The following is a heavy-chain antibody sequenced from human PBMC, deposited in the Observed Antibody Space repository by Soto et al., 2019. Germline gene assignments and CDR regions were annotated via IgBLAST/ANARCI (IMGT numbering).Heavy chain of an antibody. CDR3: ARDLGFREDNISHLDY. V-gene: IGHV1-69*01. Sequence: QVQLVQSGAEVKKPGSSVKVSCKASGGTFRNHVFNWVRQAPGQGLEWMGGIIPIIGTPNYAQKFQGRVTITADASTNTFYLAVSSLRSQDTAVYYCARDLGFREDNISHLDYWGQGTLVTVSS. CDR2: IIPIIGTP. D-gene: IGHD1-1*01. J-gene: IGHJ4*02. CDR1: GGTFRNHV.